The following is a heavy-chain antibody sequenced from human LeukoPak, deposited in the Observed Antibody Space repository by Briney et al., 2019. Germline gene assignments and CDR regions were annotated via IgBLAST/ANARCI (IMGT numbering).Heavy chain of an antibody. J-gene: IGHJ4*02. CDR3: ARGGGDYDILTGYHSDLYYFDY. D-gene: IGHD3-9*01. Sequence: SQTLSLTCAISGDSVSGNITAWNWIRQSPSRGLEWLGSTCYRSKWYNDYALSVKSRITINPDTSKNQFSLQLSSVTPEDTAVYYCARGGGDYDILTGYHSDLYYFDYWGQGTLVTVSS. CDR1: GDSVSGNITA. CDR2: TCYRSKWYN. V-gene: IGHV6-1*01.